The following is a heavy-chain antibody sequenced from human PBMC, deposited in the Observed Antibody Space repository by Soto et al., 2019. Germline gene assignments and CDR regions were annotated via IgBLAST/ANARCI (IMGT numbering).Heavy chain of an antibody. CDR2: IYSGGST. Sequence: PGGSLRLSCAASGFTVSSNYMSWVRQAPGKGLEWVSVIYSGGSTYYADSVKGRFTISRHNSKNTLYLQMNSLRAEDTAVYYCARYCSSTSCYGASDAFDIWGQGTMVTVSS. V-gene: IGHV3-53*04. D-gene: IGHD2-2*01. CDR3: ARYCSSTSCYGASDAFDI. J-gene: IGHJ3*02. CDR1: GFTVSSNY.